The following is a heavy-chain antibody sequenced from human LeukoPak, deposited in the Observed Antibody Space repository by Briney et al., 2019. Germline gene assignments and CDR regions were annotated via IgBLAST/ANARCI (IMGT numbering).Heavy chain of an antibody. CDR1: GFTFSSYA. CDR3: ARDSTETSKFDY. J-gene: IGHJ4*02. Sequence: GGSLRLSCAASGFTFSSYAMHWVRQAPGKGLEWVAVISYDGSNKYYADSVKGRFTISRDNSKNTLYLQMNSLRAEDTAVYYCARDSTETSKFDYWGQGTLVTVSS. V-gene: IGHV3-30*04. CDR2: ISYDGSNK.